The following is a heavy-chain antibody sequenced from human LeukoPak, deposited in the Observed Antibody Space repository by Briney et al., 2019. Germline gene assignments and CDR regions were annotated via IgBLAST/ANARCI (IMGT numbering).Heavy chain of an antibody. J-gene: IGHJ6*02. CDR1: GFTFSSYA. CDR3: AKDLVVRGVINSYYYYYGMDV. CDR2: ISDSGAST. V-gene: IGHV3-23*01. Sequence: PGGSLRLSCAASGFTFSSYAMNWVRQTPGKGLEWVSSISDSGASTYYADSVKGRFTISRDNSKNTLYLQMNSLRVEDTAVYYCAKDLVVRGVINSYYYYYGMDVWGQGTTVTVSS. D-gene: IGHD3-10*01.